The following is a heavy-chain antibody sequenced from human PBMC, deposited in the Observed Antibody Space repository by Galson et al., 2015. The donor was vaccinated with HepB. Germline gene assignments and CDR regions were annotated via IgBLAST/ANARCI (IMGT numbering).Heavy chain of an antibody. CDR2: ISAYNGNT. CDR1: GYTFTSYG. J-gene: IGHJ4*02. Sequence: SVKVSCKASGYTFTSYGISWVRQAPGQGLEWMGWISAYNGNTNYAQKLQGRVTMTTDTSTSTAYMELRSLRSDDTAVYYCAVTDVDTAMVGDSFDYWGQGTLVTVSS. D-gene: IGHD5-18*01. CDR3: AVTDVDTAMVGDSFDY. V-gene: IGHV1-18*01.